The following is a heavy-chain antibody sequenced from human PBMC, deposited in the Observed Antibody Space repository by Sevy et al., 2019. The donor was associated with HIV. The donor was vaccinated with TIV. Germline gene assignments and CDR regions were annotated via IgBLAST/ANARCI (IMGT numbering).Heavy chain of an antibody. CDR1: GDSISSYY. CDR3: ARVLGYCSGGTCRNWFDP. CDR2: IYYSGST. V-gene: IGHV4-59*12. Sequence: SETLSPTCTVSGDSISSYYWSWIRHPPGKGLEWIAYIYYSGSTKYNPSLKSRVTISLDTSKNQFSLKLSSVTAADTAIYFCARVLGYCSGGTCRNWFDPWGQGTLVTVSS. D-gene: IGHD2-15*01. J-gene: IGHJ5*02.